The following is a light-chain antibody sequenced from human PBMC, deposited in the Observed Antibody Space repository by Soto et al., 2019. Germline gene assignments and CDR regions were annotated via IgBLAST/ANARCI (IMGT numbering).Light chain of an antibody. CDR3: SSYTSSSTRV. CDR1: SSDVGGYNY. J-gene: IGLJ1*01. V-gene: IGLV2-14*01. CDR2: DVS. Sequence: QSVLTQPASVSGSPGQSITISCTGTSSDVGGYNYVSWYQQHPGKAPKLMIYDVSNRPSGVSYRFSGSKSGSTASLTISGLQAEDEADYYCSSYTSSSTRVFGTGTKVTVL.